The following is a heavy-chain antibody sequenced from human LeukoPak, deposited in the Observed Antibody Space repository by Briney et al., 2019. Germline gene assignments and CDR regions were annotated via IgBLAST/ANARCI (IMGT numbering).Heavy chain of an antibody. V-gene: IGHV4-59*01. Sequence: SETLSLTSTVSGGSISSYYWSWIRQPPGKGLEWIGYIYYSGSTNYNPSLKSRVTISVDTSKNQFSLKLSSVTAADTAVYYCARGGYSYGYWSFDYWGQGTLVTVSS. CDR3: ARGGYSYGYWSFDY. D-gene: IGHD5-18*01. CDR1: GGSISSYY. CDR2: IYYSGST. J-gene: IGHJ4*02.